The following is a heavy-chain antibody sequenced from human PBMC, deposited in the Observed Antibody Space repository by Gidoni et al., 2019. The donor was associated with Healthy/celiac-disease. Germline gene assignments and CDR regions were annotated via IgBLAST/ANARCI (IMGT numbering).Heavy chain of an antibody. J-gene: IGHJ3*02. CDR3: ARGETGDAFDI. V-gene: IGHV1-3*01. CDR1: GYTFTSYA. D-gene: IGHD1-1*01. CDR2: IHAGNGNT. Sequence: QVQLVQSGAEVKKPGASVQVSCKASGYTFTSYAMHWVRQAPEQRLEWMGWIHAGNGNTKYSQKFQGRVTITRDTSASTAYMELSSLRSEDTAVYYCARGETGDAFDIWGQGTMVTVSS.